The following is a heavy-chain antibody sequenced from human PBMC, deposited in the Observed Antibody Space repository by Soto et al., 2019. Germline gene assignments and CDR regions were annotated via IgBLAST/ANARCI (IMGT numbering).Heavy chain of an antibody. Sequence: GGSLSLSCAVSGFSISNDWKNWVRQGPGKGLEWVSRIISGGSRVSYADSVKGRFTIARDNAKNTLYLEMHSLTAEDTAVYYCSRERTSKGGMDLWGQGTTVTVFS. V-gene: IGHV3-74*01. CDR1: GFSISNDW. CDR2: IISGGSRV. CDR3: SRERTSKGGMDL. J-gene: IGHJ6*02.